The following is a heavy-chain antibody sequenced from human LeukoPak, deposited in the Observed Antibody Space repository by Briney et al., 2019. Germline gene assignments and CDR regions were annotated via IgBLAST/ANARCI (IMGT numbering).Heavy chain of an antibody. CDR3: ARDRLWFGELSVYYYYMDV. V-gene: IGHV1-2*02. CDR1: GYTFTGYY. CDR2: INPNSGGT. Sequence: ASVKVSCKASGYTFTGYYMHWVRQAPGQGLEWMGWINPNSGGTNYAQKFQGRVTMTRDTSISTAYMELSRLRSDDTAVYYCARDRLWFGELSVYYYYMDVWGKGTTVTISS. J-gene: IGHJ6*03. D-gene: IGHD3-10*01.